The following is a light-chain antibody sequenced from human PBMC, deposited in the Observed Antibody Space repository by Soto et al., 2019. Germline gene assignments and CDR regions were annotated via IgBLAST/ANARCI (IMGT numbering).Light chain of an antibody. CDR2: DVS. CDR3: QQYHSYLYT. Sequence: IQMTQSPSTLSASVGDRVTITCRASLTISTWLAWYQQKPGKAPKLLISDVSSLEIGVPSRFSGSGSGTEFSLTISRLQPDDFATYYCQQYHSYLYTFGQGTKLEIK. J-gene: IGKJ2*01. V-gene: IGKV1-5*01. CDR1: LTISTW.